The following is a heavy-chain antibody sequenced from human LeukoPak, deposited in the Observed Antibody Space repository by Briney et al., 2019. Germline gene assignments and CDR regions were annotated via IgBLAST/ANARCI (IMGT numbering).Heavy chain of an antibody. J-gene: IGHJ4*02. V-gene: IGHV3-7*01. CDR3: ARVFYSAGYFDY. Sequence: GGSLRLSCAASGFTFSKYWMTWVRQAPGKGLEWVANIKPDGSEKYYVDSVTGRFTISRDNAKNSLDFQTNSLRAEDTAVYYCARVFYSAGYFDYWGQGALVTVSS. CDR1: GFTFSKYW. D-gene: IGHD2-21*01. CDR2: IKPDGSEK.